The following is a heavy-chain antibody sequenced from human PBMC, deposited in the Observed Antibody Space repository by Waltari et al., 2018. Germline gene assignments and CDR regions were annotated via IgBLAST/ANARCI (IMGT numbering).Heavy chain of an antibody. J-gene: IGHJ4*02. CDR1: GGSFSGSY. V-gene: IGHV4-34*01. CDR3: AGTPVGVTFLYFDY. Sequence: QVQLQQWGAGLLKPSETLSLTCAVYGGSFSGSYWSWIRQSPGKGLEWIGEINYSGSTNYNPSLKSRVTISIDTSKTQFSLELTSVTGADTAVYYCAGTPVGVTFLYFDYWGQGTLVTVSS. D-gene: IGHD1-26*01. CDR2: INYSGST.